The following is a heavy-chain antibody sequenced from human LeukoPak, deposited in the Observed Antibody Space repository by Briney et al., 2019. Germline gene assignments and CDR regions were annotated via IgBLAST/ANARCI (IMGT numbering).Heavy chain of an antibody. V-gene: IGHV3-23*01. D-gene: IGHD3-10*01. CDR3: ANFRAGSGSYYNY. CDR1: GFTFNTYA. CDR2: ISGSGGST. Sequence: PGGSLRLSCAASGFTFNTYAMSWVRQAPGKGLEWVSAISGSGGSTYYADSVKGRFTISRDNSKNTLYLQMNSLRAEDTAVYYCANFRAGSGSYYNYWGQGTLVTVSS. J-gene: IGHJ4*02.